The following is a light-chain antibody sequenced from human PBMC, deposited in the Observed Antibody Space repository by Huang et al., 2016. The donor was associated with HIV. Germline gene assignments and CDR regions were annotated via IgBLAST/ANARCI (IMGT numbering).Light chain of an antibody. V-gene: IGKV1-5*03. CDR1: QTITNW. Sequence: DIQMTQSPSTLSASVGDRVTITCRASQTITNWLAWYQQKPGKAPKLLIYKASTLETGVPSSFRGSGSGTEFTLTINSMQPDDFATYYCQQYSSWRTCGQGTKVE. CDR3: QQYSSWRT. J-gene: IGKJ1*01. CDR2: KAS.